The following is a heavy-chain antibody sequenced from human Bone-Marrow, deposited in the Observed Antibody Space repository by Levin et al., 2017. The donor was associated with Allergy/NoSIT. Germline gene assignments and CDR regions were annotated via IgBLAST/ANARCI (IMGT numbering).Heavy chain of an antibody. V-gene: IGHV4-61*03. D-gene: IGHD4-17*01. CDR1: GGSVRGENYY. J-gene: IGHJ3*02. CDR2: ISYSGAT. CDR3: ARDHGDSSDAFAI. Sequence: SQTLSLTCSVSGGSVRGENYYWSWIRQPPGKRLEWIGYISYSGATTFSPSLESRVTISLGASENHFSLRLSSLTAADTAVYYCARDHGDSSDAFAIWGQGTMVTVSS.